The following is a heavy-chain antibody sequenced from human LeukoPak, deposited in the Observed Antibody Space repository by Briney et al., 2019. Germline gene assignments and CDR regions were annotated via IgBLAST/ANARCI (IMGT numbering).Heavy chain of an antibody. CDR3: ARVGLRYFDWLLFFDY. CDR2: IYYSGST. Sequence: GSLRLSCAASGFTFSSYGMHWVRQAPGEGLEWIGSIYYSGSTYYNPSLKSRVTISVDTSKNQFSLKLSSVTAADTAVYYCARVGLRYFDWLLFFDYWGQGTLVTVSS. D-gene: IGHD3-9*01. J-gene: IGHJ4*02. CDR1: GFTFSSYG. V-gene: IGHV4-39*07.